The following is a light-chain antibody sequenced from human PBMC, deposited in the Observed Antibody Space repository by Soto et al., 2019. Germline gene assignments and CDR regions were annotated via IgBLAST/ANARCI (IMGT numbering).Light chain of an antibody. CDR3: QSADSSGTVV. V-gene: IGLV3-25*03. Sequence: SSELTQPPSVSVSPGQTARITCSGDALPKQYAYWYQQKPGQAPVLVIYKDSERPSGIPERFSGSSSGTTVTLTISGVQAEDEADYYCQSADSSGTVVFGGGTKVTV. CDR1: ALPKQY. J-gene: IGLJ2*01. CDR2: KDS.